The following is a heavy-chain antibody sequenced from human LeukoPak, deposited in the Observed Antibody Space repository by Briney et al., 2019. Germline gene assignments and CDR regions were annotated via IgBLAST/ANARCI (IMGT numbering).Heavy chain of an antibody. CDR3: AKGGARYFDL. V-gene: IGHV4-39*07. J-gene: IGHJ2*01. Sequence: SETLSLTCTVSGGSISTSNYYWGWIRQPPGKGLEWIGNIFYSGSTYYSPSLRSRVTISLDTSRNQFSLKLNSVTAADTAVYYCAKGGARYFDLWGRGTLVTVSS. D-gene: IGHD2-15*01. CDR1: GGSISTSNYY. CDR2: IFYSGST.